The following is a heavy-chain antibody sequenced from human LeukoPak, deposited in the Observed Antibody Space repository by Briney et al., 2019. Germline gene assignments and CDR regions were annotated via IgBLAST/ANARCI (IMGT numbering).Heavy chain of an antibody. CDR1: GGSISSSSYY. Sequence: SETLSLTCTVSGGSISSSSYYWGWIRQPPGKGLEWIGSIYYSGSTYYNPSLKSRVTISVDTSKNQFSLKLSSVTAADTAVYYCARDRTGSSGWYHNWFDPWGQGTLVTVSS. D-gene: IGHD6-19*01. CDR2: IYYSGST. CDR3: ARDRTGSSGWYHNWFDP. J-gene: IGHJ5*02. V-gene: IGHV4-39*02.